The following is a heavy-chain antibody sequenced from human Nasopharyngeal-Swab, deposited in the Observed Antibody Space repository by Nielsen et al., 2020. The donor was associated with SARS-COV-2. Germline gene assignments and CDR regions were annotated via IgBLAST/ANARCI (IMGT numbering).Heavy chain of an antibody. CDR1: GFTFNTDA. CDR3: SRCGGSCYTGKDY. J-gene: IGHJ4*02. CDR2: ISGSEYST. D-gene: IGHD2-15*01. V-gene: IGHV3-23*01. Sequence: GESLKISCAASGFTFNTDAISWVRQAPGKGLEWVSVISGSEYSTKYADSVKGRFTISRDNSKNTVNLQMNSMRAEDTAVYYCSRCGGSCYTGKDYWGQGTLVTVSS.